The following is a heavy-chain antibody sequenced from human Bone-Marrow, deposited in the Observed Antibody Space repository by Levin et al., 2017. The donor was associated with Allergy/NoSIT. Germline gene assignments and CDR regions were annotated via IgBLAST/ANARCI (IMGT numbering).Heavy chain of an antibody. CDR3: ARDPARGYYDSSGYSGDH. V-gene: IGHV3-48*02. CDR2: ITSSGDST. J-gene: IGHJ4*02. Sequence: GESLKISCAASGFTFRHYTMNWVRQAPGKGLEWVSCITSSGDSTYYADSVKGRFTISRDNAKNSLYLQLNRLRDEDTAMYYCARDPARGYYDSSGYSGDHWGQGTRVTVSS. CDR1: GFTFRHYT. D-gene: IGHD3-22*01.